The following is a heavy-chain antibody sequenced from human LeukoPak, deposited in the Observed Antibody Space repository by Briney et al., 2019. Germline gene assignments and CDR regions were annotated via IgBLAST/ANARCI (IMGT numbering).Heavy chain of an antibody. V-gene: IGHV1-2*02. CDR3: ASSLPFVLRYKGGFDP. Sequence: ASVKVSCKASGYTFTGYYMHWVRQAPGQGLEWMGWINPNSGGTNYAQKFQGRVTMTRDTSISTAYMELSRLRSDDTAVYYCASSLPFVLRYKGGFDPWGQGTLVTVSS. D-gene: IGHD3-9*01. CDR1: GYTFTGYY. J-gene: IGHJ5*02. CDR2: INPNSGGT.